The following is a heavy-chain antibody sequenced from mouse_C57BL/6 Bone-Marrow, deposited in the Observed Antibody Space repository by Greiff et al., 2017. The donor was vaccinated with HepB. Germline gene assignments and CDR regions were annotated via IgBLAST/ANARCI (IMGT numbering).Heavy chain of an antibody. CDR3: ARGGGTVVATPMDY. D-gene: IGHD1-1*01. CDR2: ISDGGSYT. V-gene: IGHV5-4*01. CDR1: GFTFSSYA. J-gene: IGHJ4*01. Sequence: DVHLVESGGGLVKPGGSLKLSCAASGFTFSSYAMSWVRQTPEKRLEWVATISDGGSYTYYPDNVKGRFTISRDNAKNNLYLQMSHLKSEDTAMYYCARGGGTVVATPMDYWGQGTSVTVSS.